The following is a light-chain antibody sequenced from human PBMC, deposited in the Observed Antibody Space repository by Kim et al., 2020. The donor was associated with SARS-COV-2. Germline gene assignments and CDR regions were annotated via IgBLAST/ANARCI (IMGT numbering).Light chain of an antibody. J-gene: IGKJ1*01. Sequence: EIVLTLSPGTLSLSPGDRATLSCRASQSVTSDYLGWYQQKPGQTPRLLVYGASSRATGIPDRFSGSGSGTDFTLTISSLEPEDLAVYYCQQYARSPWTFGQGTKLEI. V-gene: IGKV3-20*01. CDR3: QQYARSPWT. CDR1: QSVTSDY. CDR2: GAS.